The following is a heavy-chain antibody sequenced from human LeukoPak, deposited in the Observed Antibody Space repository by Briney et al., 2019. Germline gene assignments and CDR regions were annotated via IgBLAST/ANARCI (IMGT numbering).Heavy chain of an antibody. CDR3: TRKGSQWDFLVDY. Sequence: GALRLSCAASGFTFSSYCMSWVRQAPGKGLEWVANIKQDGSGKYYVDSVKGRFTISRNNSENSLYLQMDSLTAEDTAVYYCTRKGSQWDFLVDYWGQGTRVAVSP. V-gene: IGHV3-7*01. CDR2: IKQDGSGK. J-gene: IGHJ4*02. D-gene: IGHD2/OR15-2a*01. CDR1: GFTFSSYC.